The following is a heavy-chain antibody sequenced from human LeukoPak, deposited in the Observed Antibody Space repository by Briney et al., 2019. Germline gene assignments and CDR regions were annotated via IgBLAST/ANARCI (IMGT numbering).Heavy chain of an antibody. D-gene: IGHD2-2*03. CDR3: ARDPWIAITDALDI. CDR2: ISYDGSNK. V-gene: IGHV3-30*03. Sequence: GGSLRLSCAASGFTLSSYGMHWVRQAPGKGLEWVAVISYDGSNKYYADSVKGRFTISRDNAKSTVYLQMSSLRAEDTAVYYCARDPWIAITDALDIWGQGTMVTVSS. CDR1: GFTLSSYG. J-gene: IGHJ3*02.